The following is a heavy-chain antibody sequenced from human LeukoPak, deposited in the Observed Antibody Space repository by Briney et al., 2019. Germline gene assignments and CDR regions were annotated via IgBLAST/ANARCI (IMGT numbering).Heavy chain of an antibody. CDR2: IYHSGST. J-gene: IGHJ4*02. Sequence: SETLSLTCAVSGYSISSGYYWGWIRPPPGKGLEWIGNIYHSGSTYYNPSLKSRVTISVDTSKNQFSLKLSSVTAADTAVYYCARDKRVAAPYYFDYWGQGTLVTVSS. D-gene: IGHD6-25*01. CDR3: ARDKRVAAPYYFDY. CDR1: GYSISSGYY. V-gene: IGHV4-38-2*02.